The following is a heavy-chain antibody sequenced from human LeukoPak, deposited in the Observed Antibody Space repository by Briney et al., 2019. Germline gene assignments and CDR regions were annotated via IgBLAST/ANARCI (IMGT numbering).Heavy chain of an antibody. CDR2: IYYSGST. D-gene: IGHD3-10*01. J-gene: IGHJ4*02. CDR3: ARGPPRYGSGSYGFDY. Sequence: SETLSLTCTVSGGSISSYYWSWIRQPPGKGLEWIGYIYYSGSTNYNPSLKSRVTISVDTSKNQFSLKLSSVTAADTAVYYCARGPPRYGSGSYGFDYWGQGTLVTVSS. V-gene: IGHV4-59*12. CDR1: GGSISSYY.